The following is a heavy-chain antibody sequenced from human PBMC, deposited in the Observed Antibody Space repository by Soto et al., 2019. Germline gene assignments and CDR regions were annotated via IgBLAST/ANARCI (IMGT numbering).Heavy chain of an antibody. CDR2: ISHSGST. D-gene: IGHD5-18*01. Sequence: LSLTCTVSGGSISSAAYYWSWIRQHPGKGLEWIGYISHSGSTYYNPSLKSRVIISVDTSKNQFSLSLTSVTAADTAVYYCAREYNYGPNFLDCRGQGALVIVSS. V-gene: IGHV4-31*03. CDR3: AREYNYGPNFLDC. CDR1: GGSISSAAYY. J-gene: IGHJ4*02.